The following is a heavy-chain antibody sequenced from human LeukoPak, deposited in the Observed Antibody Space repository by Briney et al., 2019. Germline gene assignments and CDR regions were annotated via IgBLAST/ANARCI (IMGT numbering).Heavy chain of an antibody. D-gene: IGHD2-15*01. CDR2: TYYRSKWYN. V-gene: IGHV6-1*01. CDR3: ALTLGYCSGGSCYQGSNWFDP. CDR1: GDSVSSNSAA. J-gene: IGHJ5*02. Sequence: QTLSLTCAISGDSVSSNSAAWNWIRQSPSRGLEWLGRTYYRSKWYNDYAVSVKSRITINPDTSKNQFSLQLNSVTPEDTAVYYCALTLGYCSGGSCYQGSNWFDPWGQGTLVTVSS.